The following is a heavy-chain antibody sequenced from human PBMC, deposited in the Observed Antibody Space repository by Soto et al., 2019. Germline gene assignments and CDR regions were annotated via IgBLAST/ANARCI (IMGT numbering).Heavy chain of an antibody. Sequence: QVQLVQSGAEVKKPGSSVKVSCKASGGTFSSYTISWVRQAPGQGLEWMGRIIPILGIANYAQKFQGRVTITADKSTSTAYMELSSLRSEDTAVYYCARDCSGGSCYSVRFWFDPGGQGTLVTVSS. CDR2: IIPILGIA. V-gene: IGHV1-69*08. CDR1: GGTFSSYT. D-gene: IGHD2-15*01. CDR3: ARDCSGGSCYSVRFWFDP. J-gene: IGHJ5*02.